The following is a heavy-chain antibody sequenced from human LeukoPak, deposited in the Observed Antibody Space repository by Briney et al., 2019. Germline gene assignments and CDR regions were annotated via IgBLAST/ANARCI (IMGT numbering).Heavy chain of an antibody. V-gene: IGHV4-34*01. CDR3: TRGRYNYGFFDY. Sequence: SETLSLTCAVYGGSFSGYYWSWIRQPPGKGLEWIGEMNHSGSSNYNSSLKSRVTISVDTSKNQFPLKLTSVTAADMAVYYCTRGRYNYGFFDYWGQGTPVTVSS. CDR1: GGSFSGYY. CDR2: MNHSGSS. J-gene: IGHJ4*02. D-gene: IGHD5-18*01.